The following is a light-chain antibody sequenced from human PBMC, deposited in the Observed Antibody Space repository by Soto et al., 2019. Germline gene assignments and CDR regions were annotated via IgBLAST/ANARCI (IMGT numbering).Light chain of an antibody. J-gene: IGKJ4*01. V-gene: IGKV1D-13*01. CDR3: QQFNNYPVT. Sequence: ALQLTQSPSSLSASVGDRVTITCRASQGISSALAWYQQNPGKAPKLLIYDASSLESGVPSRFSGSGSGTDFTLTISSLQPEDFATYYGQQFNNYPVTFAGGTKVDIK. CDR1: QGISSA. CDR2: DAS.